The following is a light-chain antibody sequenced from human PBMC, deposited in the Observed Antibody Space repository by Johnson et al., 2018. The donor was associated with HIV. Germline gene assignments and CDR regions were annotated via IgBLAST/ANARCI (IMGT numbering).Light chain of an antibody. CDR2: EKN. V-gene: IGLV1-51*02. CDR1: SSKIGNNY. CDR3: GTWDSSLSAGYV. J-gene: IGLJ1*01. Sequence: QSVLTQPPSVSAAPGQKVTISCSGSSSKIGNNYVSWYQQLPGTAPKLLIYEKNKRPSGIPDRFSASKSGTSATLAITGLQPGDEADYYCGTWDSSLSAGYVFGTGTKVTVL.